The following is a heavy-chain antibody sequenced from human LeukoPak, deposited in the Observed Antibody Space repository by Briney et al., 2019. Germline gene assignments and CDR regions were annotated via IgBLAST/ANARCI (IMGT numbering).Heavy chain of an antibody. D-gene: IGHD3-16*01. J-gene: IGHJ3*02. CDR2: ISSSSSYI. CDR1: GFTFSSYS. Sequence: GGSLRLSCAASGFTFSSYSMNWVRQAPGKGLEWVSSISSSSSYIYYADSVKGRFTISRDNAKNSLYLQMNSLRAEDTAVYYRARDRGGALYDAFDIWGQGTMVTVSS. V-gene: IGHV3-21*01. CDR3: ARDRGGALYDAFDI.